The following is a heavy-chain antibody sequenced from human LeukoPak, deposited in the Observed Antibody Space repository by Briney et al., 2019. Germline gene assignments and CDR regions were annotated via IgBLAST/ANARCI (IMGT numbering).Heavy chain of an antibody. CDR1: GYTFNDFY. CDR2: IDPNSGNT. J-gene: IGHJ4*02. CDR3: ARGGRFDY. Sequence: ASVKVSCTTSGYTFNDFYIHWVRQAPGQGLEWMGWIDPNSGNTNYAQRFQGRVTMTRDTSIRTAYMELSSLRSEDTAVYYCARGGRFDYWGQGTLVTVSS. V-gene: IGHV1-2*02.